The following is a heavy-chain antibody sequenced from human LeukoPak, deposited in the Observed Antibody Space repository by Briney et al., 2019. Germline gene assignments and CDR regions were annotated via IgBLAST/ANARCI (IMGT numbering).Heavy chain of an antibody. V-gene: IGHV3-21*01. Sequence: GGSLRLSCAASGFTFSSYSMNWVRQAPGKGLEWVSSISSSSSDVYYADSVRGRFTISRDNAKNSLFLQMNGLRAEDTAVYYCARALTGIPYYFDYWGQGSLVTVSS. J-gene: IGHJ4*02. CDR3: ARALTGIPYYFDY. CDR2: ISSSSSDV. D-gene: IGHD1-20*01. CDR1: GFTFSSYS.